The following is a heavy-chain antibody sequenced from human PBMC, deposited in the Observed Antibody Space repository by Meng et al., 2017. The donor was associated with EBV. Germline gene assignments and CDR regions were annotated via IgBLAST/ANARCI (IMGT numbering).Heavy chain of an antibody. V-gene: IGHV1-69*01. Sequence: VQSGGGVKKPGSSGKVSCKTSGGTFRGDAVSWVRQSPGQGLEWMGGLIPMSDAPHYAQKFQGRVTMTADESTNTHYMDLSGLRFEDTAVYYCASESGRGFTPDYWGQGTLVTVSS. J-gene: IGHJ4*02. CDR2: LIPMSDAP. CDR3: ASESGRGFTPDY. D-gene: IGHD3-10*01. CDR1: GGTFRGDA.